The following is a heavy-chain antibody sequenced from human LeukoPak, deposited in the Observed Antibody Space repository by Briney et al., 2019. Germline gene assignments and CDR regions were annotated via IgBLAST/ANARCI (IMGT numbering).Heavy chain of an antibody. J-gene: IGHJ6*03. CDR1: GGTFSSYA. CDR3: ARGREIQLWFSYYYYMDV. CDR2: IIPIFGTA. Sequence: SVKVSCKASGGTFSSYAINWVRQAPGQGLKWMGGIIPIFGTANYAQKFQGRVTITRNTSISTAYMELSSLRSEDTAVYYCARGREIQLWFSYYYYMDVWGKGTTVTVSS. D-gene: IGHD5-18*01. V-gene: IGHV1-69*05.